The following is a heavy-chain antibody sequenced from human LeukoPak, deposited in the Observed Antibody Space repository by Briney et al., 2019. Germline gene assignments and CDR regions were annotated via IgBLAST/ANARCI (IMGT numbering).Heavy chain of an antibody. J-gene: IGHJ5*02. V-gene: IGHV4-34*01. Sequence: SETLSLTCAVYGESFSSYYWSWIRQPPGKGLEWIGEINHSGSTTYKPSLKSRVTISVDTSKNQFSLKLSSVTAADTAVYYCARGGNYWPQWWFDPWGRGTLVSVSS. D-gene: IGHD1-26*01. CDR3: ARGGNYWPQWWFDP. CDR2: INHSGST. CDR1: GESFSSYY.